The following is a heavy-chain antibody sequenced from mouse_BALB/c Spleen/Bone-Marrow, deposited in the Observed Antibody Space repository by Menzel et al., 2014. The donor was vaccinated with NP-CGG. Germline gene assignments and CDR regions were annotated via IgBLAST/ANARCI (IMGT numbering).Heavy chain of an antibody. Sequence: QVHVKQSGAELAKPGASVKMSCKASGYTFTSYWMHWVKQRPGQGLEWIGYIYPSTGYTDYNQKFKDKATLTADKSPSTAYMQLSSLTSEDSAVYYCARDDDPYRGYWGQGTTLTVSS. D-gene: IGHD2-3*01. CDR3: ARDDDPYRGY. J-gene: IGHJ2*01. CDR2: IYPSTGYT. V-gene: IGHV1-7*01. CDR1: GYTFTSYW.